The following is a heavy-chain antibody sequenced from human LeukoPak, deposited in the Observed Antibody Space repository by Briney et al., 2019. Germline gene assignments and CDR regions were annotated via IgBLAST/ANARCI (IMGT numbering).Heavy chain of an antibody. CDR1: GYSISSGYY. D-gene: IGHD3-22*01. Sequence: RPSETLSLTCAVSGYSISSGYYWGWIRQPPGKGLEWIGSIYHSGSTYYNPSLTSRLTRSLDTSKNQFSLKLSSVTAADTAVYYCARPKAMIVVSAFDIWGQGTMVTVSS. J-gene: IGHJ3*02. CDR3: ARPKAMIVVSAFDI. CDR2: IYHSGST. V-gene: IGHV4-38-2*01.